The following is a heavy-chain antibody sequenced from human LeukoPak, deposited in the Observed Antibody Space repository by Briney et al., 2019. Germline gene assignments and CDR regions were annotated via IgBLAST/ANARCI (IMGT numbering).Heavy chain of an antibody. Sequence: KPSETLSLTCTVSGVSISSYYWSWIRQPPGKGLEWIGYIYYSGSTNYNPSLKSRVTISVDTSKNQFSLKLSSVTAADTAVYYCARDVGNFNWFDPWGQGTLVTVSS. CDR3: ARDVGNFNWFDP. CDR2: IYYSGST. J-gene: IGHJ5*02. CDR1: GVSISSYY. V-gene: IGHV4-59*01. D-gene: IGHD4-23*01.